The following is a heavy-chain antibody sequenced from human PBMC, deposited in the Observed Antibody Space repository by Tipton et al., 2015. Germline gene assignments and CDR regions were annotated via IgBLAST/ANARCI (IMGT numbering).Heavy chain of an antibody. CDR3: ARDLEHGMDV. J-gene: IGHJ6*02. D-gene: IGHD5-24*01. V-gene: IGHV4-39*07. Sequence: TLSLTCTVSGGSISSSSYYWGWIRQPPGKGLEWIGYISYSGSTHYNPSFKSRVAISVDTSKNQFSLTLNSVTAADTAVYYCARDLEHGMDVWGQGTTVTVSS. CDR1: GGSISSSSYY. CDR2: ISYSGST.